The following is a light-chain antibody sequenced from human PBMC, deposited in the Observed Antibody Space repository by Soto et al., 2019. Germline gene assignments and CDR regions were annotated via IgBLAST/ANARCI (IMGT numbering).Light chain of an antibody. V-gene: IGLV2-14*03. CDR3: SSYTTSNTRQIV. J-gene: IGLJ1*01. Sequence: QCERTQPASGSGLAGQSINISCTGTSSDVGGYNYVSWYQHHPGKAPKLIIYDVSNRPSGVSNPFSGSKSGNTASLTISGLQPEDEADYYCSSYTTSNTRQIVFGTGTKVTVL. CDR1: SSDVGGYNY. CDR2: DVS.